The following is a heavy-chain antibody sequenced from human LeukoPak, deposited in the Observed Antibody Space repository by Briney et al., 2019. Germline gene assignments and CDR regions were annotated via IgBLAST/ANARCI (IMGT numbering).Heavy chain of an antibody. CDR3: ARVPREIMSI. CDR1: GYTFTSYD. J-gene: IGHJ3*02. D-gene: IGHD1-26*01. Sequence: ASVKVSCKASGYTFTSYDINWVRQATGQGLEWMRWMNPNSGYTGYAQKFQGRVSMTMNTSISTAYMELSSLRSEDTAVYYCARVPREIMSIWGQGTMVTVSS. CDR2: MNPNSGYT. V-gene: IGHV1-8*01.